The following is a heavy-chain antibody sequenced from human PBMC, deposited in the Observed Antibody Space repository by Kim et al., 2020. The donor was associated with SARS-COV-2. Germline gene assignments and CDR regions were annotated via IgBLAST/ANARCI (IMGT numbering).Heavy chain of an antibody. V-gene: IGHV4-59*08. J-gene: IGHJ6*02. Sequence: SEILSLTCTVSGGSISSYYWSWIRQPPGKGLEWIGYIYYSGSTNYNPSLKSRVTISVDTSKNQFSLKLSSVTAADTAVYYCARLRYFDWLPSDVWGQGTTVTVSS. D-gene: IGHD3-9*01. CDR1: GGSISSYY. CDR2: IYYSGST. CDR3: ARLRYFDWLPSDV.